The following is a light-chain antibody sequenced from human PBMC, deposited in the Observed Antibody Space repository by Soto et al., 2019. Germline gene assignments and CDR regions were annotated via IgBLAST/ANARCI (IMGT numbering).Light chain of an antibody. Sequence: DIQIRHGPSSLVSSFGKRVTITCRASLGIRNYLAWYQQKPGKVPQLLIYGASTLQSGVPSRFSGSGSGTDFTLTISSLHPEDVATYYCQKYNTAPWTFSQGLKVDI. V-gene: IGKV1-27*01. CDR2: GAS. J-gene: IGKJ1*01. CDR3: QKYNTAPWT. CDR1: LGIRNY.